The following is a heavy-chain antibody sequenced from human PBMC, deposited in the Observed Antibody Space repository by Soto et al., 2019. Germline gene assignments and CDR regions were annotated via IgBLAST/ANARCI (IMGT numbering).Heavy chain of an antibody. CDR2: IYYDGNT. CDR1: GDYITSSSHY. D-gene: IGHD3-22*01. J-gene: IGHJ4*01. Sequence: SETLSLPCTVSGDYITSSSHYWGWIRQPPGKGLESIANIYYDGNTYYNPSLKSRVTISLDTSKNQFSLRLNSVTAADTAVYYCARGPTMIVVAYDCWGHGTLVTVSS. V-gene: IGHV4-39*07. CDR3: ARGPTMIVVAYDC.